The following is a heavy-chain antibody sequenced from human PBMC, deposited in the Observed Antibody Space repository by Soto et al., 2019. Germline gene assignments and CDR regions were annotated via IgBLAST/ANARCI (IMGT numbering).Heavy chain of an antibody. CDR3: AKDPGYCSGGSCGDAFDI. Sequence: GGSLRLSCAASGFTFSSYAMSWVRQAPGKGLEWVSAISGSDGSTYFADSVKGRFTISRDNSKNTLYLQMNSLRAEDTAVYYCAKDPGYCSGGSCGDAFDIWGQGTMVTVSS. J-gene: IGHJ3*02. CDR1: GFTFSSYA. D-gene: IGHD2-15*01. CDR2: ISGSDGST. V-gene: IGHV3-23*01.